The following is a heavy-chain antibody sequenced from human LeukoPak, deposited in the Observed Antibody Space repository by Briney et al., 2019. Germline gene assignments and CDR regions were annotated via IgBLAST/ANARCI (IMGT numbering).Heavy chain of an antibody. J-gene: IGHJ4*02. CDR2: IYYSGRT. D-gene: IGHD2-2*01. CDR3: ARVSRTSRTLDY. CDR1: GGSISSHY. V-gene: IGHV4-59*11. Sequence: SETLSLTCTVSGGSISSHYWSWIRQPPGTGLEWIGYIYYSGRTNYNPSLKSRVTISVDTSKNQFSLKLSSVTAAATAVYYCARVSRTSRTLDYWGRGTLVTVSS.